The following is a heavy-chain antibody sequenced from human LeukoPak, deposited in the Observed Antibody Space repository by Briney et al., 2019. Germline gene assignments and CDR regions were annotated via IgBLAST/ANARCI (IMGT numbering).Heavy chain of an antibody. V-gene: IGHV4-59*12. D-gene: IGHD1-7*01. J-gene: IGHJ6*02. CDR3: ARGELRYYYHYGPSDV. CDR1: VGPLSLYY. CDR2: NYYSGST. Sequence: AEPVSLPCSVWVGPLSLYYGRWLRRPPGRGVVWIAYNYYSGSTNFNRLLKRRVTISVATSKNQFSLKLTSVTAADTAVYHCARGELRYYYHYGPSDVASQATT.